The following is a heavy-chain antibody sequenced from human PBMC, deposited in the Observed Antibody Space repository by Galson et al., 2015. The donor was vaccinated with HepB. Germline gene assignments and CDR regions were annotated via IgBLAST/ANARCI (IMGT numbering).Heavy chain of an antibody. Sequence: SLRLSCAASGFTVSSNYMSWVRQAPGKGLEWVSVIYSGGSTYYADSVKGRFTISRDNSKNTLYLQMNSLRAEDTAVYYCARDEVGATSPYYYGMDVWGQGTTVTVSS. J-gene: IGHJ6*02. V-gene: IGHV3-66*01. CDR3: ARDEVGATSPYYYGMDV. D-gene: IGHD1-26*01. CDR1: GFTVSSNY. CDR2: IYSGGST.